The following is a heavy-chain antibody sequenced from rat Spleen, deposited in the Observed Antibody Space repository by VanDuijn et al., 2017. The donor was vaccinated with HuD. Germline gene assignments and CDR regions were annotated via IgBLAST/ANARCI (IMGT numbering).Heavy chain of an antibody. J-gene: IGHJ2*01. V-gene: IGHV2-6*01. Sequence: QVQLKESGPGLVQPSQTLSLTCTVAGFSLTSYNVHWVRQPPGKGLEWIAAISSGGSTYYNSALKSRLSISRDTSKSQVFLKMNSLQTEDTAMDFCARSGRDWGQGVMVTVSS. CDR2: ISSGGST. CDR1: GFSLTSYN. D-gene: IGHD4-3*01. CDR3: ARSGRD.